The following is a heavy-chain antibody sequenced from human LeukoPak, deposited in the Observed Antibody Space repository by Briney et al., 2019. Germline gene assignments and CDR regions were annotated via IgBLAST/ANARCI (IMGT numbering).Heavy chain of an antibody. CDR1: GGTFSSYA. V-gene: IGHV1-69*05. CDR2: IIPIFGTA. CDR3: ARDVLAHYDFSLDD. J-gene: IGHJ3*01. D-gene: IGHD3-3*01. Sequence: GASVKVSCKASGGTFSSYAISWVRQAPGQGLEWMGGIIPIFGTANYAQKFQGRVTITTDESTSTAYMELSSLRSEDTAVYYCARDVLAHYDFSLDDWGQGTMVTVSS.